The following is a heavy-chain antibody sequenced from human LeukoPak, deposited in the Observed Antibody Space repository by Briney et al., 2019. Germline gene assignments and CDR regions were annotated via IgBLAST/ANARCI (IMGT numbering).Heavy chain of an antibody. CDR1: GYTFTGYY. CDR2: INPNSGGT. J-gene: IGHJ3*02. Sequence: GASVKVSCKASGYTFTGYYMHWVRQAPGQGLEWMGWINPNSGGTNYAQKFQGWVTMTRDTSISTAYMELSRLRSDDTAVYYCARGYYYDSSGYGWYAFDIWGQGTMVTVSS. V-gene: IGHV1-2*04. CDR3: ARGYYYDSSGYGWYAFDI. D-gene: IGHD3-22*01.